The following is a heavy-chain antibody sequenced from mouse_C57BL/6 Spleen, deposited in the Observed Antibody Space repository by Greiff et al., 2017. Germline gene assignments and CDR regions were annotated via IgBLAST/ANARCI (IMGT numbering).Heavy chain of an antibody. CDR1: GFTFSSYA. V-gene: IGHV5-4*01. D-gene: IGHD3-2*02. J-gene: IGHJ2*01. CDR3: AREGAQAPYYFDY. CDR2: ISDGGSYT. Sequence: EVKLEESGGGLVKPGGSLKLSCAASGFTFSSYAMSWVRQTPEKRLEWVATISDGGSYTYYPDNVKGRFTISRDNAKNNLYLQMSHLKSEDTAMYYCAREGAQAPYYFDYWGQGTTLTVSS.